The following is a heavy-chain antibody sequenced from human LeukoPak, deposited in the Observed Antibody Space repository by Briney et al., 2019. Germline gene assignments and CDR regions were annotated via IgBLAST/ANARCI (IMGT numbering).Heavy chain of an antibody. CDR2: ISRSGRHT. J-gene: IGHJ3*02. D-gene: IGHD5-12*01. Sequence: PEGSLRLSCAASGFTFSSYSMNWVRQAPGKGLEWVSSISRSGRHTYYAGSVKGRFTISRDNAKNSLYLQMNSLRAEDTAVYYCARVKEASAFDIWGQGTMVTVSS. CDR3: ARVKEASAFDI. CDR1: GFTFSSYS. V-gene: IGHV3-21*01.